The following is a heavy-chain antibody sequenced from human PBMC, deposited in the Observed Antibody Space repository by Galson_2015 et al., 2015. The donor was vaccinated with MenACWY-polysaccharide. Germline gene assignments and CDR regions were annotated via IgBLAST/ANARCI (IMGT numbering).Heavy chain of an antibody. D-gene: IGHD4-17*01. CDR2: ITYSGGST. Sequence: SLRLSCAASGFPFSTYVMSWVRQAPGKVLEWVSTITYSGGSTNYADSVKGQFTISRDNSKNTLYLQMNSLRVEDTAVYYCARDKDYGDYSLFDSWGQGTLVTVSS. V-gene: IGHV3-23*01. CDR3: ARDKDYGDYSLFDS. CDR1: GFPFSTYV. J-gene: IGHJ4*02.